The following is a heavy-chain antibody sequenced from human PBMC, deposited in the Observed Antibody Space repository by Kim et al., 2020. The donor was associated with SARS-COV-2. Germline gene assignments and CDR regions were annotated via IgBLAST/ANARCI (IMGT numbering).Heavy chain of an antibody. Sequence: ASVKVSCKASAYTFTSYYMHWVRQAPGQGLEWMGVINPSGGSTRYAQRFQGRVTMTRDTSTSTVYMELSGLRSEDTAVYYCAREETMVRGVLEGGMDVWGQGTTVTVSS. V-gene: IGHV1-46*01. CDR3: AREETMVRGVLEGGMDV. D-gene: IGHD3-10*01. CDR2: INPSGGST. J-gene: IGHJ6*02. CDR1: AYTFTSYY.